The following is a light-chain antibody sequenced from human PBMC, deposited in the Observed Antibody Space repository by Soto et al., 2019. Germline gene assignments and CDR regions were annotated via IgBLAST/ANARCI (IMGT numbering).Light chain of an antibody. CDR2: KAS. J-gene: IGKJ1*01. CDR3: QQYNSYAWT. V-gene: IGKV1-5*03. CDR1: QSISSW. Sequence: DIQMTQSPSTLSASVGDRVTITCRASQSISSWLAWYQQKPGKAPKLLIYKASSLESGVPSRFSVSGSGTEFTLTISSRQPDDFATYYCQQYNSYAWTFGQGTKVEIK.